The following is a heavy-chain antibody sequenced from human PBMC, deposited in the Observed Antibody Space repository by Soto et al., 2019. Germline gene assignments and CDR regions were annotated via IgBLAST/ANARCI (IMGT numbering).Heavy chain of an antibody. Sequence: SETLSLTCTVSGGSISSGGYYRSWIRQHPGKGLEWIGYIYYSGSTYYNPSLKSRVAISVDTSKNQFSLKLSSVTAADTAVYYCARRRAHSSSSVFDPWGQGTLVTVSS. CDR1: GGSISSGGYY. D-gene: IGHD6-6*01. CDR3: ARRRAHSSSSVFDP. CDR2: IYYSGST. V-gene: IGHV4-31*03. J-gene: IGHJ5*02.